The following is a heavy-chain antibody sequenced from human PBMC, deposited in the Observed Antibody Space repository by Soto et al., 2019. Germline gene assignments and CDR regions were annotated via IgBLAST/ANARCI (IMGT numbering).Heavy chain of an antibody. Sequence: SVKVSCKASGFTFTSSAVQWVRQARGQRLEWIGWIVVGSGNTNYAQKFQERVTITRDMSTSTAYMELSSLRSEDTAVYYCAASPGAKLTTGYYYYGMDVWGQGTTVTVSS. V-gene: IGHV1-58*01. CDR2: IVVGSGNT. J-gene: IGHJ6*02. D-gene: IGHD1-26*01. CDR3: AASPGAKLTTGYYYYGMDV. CDR1: GFTFTSSA.